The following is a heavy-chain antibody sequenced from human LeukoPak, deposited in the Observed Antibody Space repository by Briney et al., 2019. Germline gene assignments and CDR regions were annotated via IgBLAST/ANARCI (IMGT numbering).Heavy chain of an antibody. CDR1: GFTFSTYW. CDR3: ARDSSGYQ. V-gene: IGHV3-7*01. Sequence: PGGSLRLSCAAAGFTFSTYWMSWVRQAPGKGLEWVANIKEEGSEKYYGDSVRGRFTISRENAKNSLYLQMNSLRAEDTAVYYCARDSSGYQWGQGTLVTVSS. J-gene: IGHJ4*02. D-gene: IGHD3-22*01. CDR2: IKEEGSEK.